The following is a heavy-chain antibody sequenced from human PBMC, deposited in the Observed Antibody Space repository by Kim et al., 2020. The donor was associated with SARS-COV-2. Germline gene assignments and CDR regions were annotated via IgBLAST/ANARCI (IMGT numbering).Heavy chain of an antibody. V-gene: IGHV6-1*01. CDR2: TYYRSKWFF. CDR1: GDTVSSNSGV. D-gene: IGHD6-13*01. Sequence: SQTLSLTCAISGDTVSSNSGVWNWIRQSPSRGLEWLGRTYYRSKWFFDYAVSVRSRITINPDTSQNQFSLHLRSVTPEDTAVYFCARDAPGSSYFDYWSQGTLVTVSS. J-gene: IGHJ4*02. CDR3: ARDAPGSSYFDY.